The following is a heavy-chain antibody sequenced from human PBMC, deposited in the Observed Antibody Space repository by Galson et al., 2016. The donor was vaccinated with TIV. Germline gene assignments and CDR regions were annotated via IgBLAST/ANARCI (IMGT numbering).Heavy chain of an antibody. CDR2: IIPILGMT. D-gene: IGHD3-10*01. CDR3: ATSSPRGPTDS. J-gene: IGHJ4*02. Sequence: GLEWMGRIIPILGMTNYAQNFQGRVTITADKSTTTAYMELSSLRSEDTAIYYCATSSPRGPTDSWGQGTLVSVSS. V-gene: IGHV1-69*02.